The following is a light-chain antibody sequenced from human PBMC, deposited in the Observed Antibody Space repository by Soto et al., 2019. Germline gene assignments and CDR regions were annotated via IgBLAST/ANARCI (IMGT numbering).Light chain of an antibody. CDR2: EVS. V-gene: IGLV2-14*01. CDR3: SSYTSSSLV. J-gene: IGLJ2*01. Sequence: QSALNQPASVSGSPGQSITISCTGTSSDVGGYNYVSWYQQHPGKAPKLMIYEVSNRPSGVSNRFSGSKSGNTASLTISGLQAEDEADYYCSSYTSSSLVFGGGTKLTVL. CDR1: SSDVGGYNY.